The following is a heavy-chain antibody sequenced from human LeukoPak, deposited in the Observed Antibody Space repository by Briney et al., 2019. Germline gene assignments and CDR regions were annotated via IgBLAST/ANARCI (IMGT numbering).Heavy chain of an antibody. CDR3: ARGPPPDFDY. Sequence: SETLSLTCAVYGGSFSGYYWSWIRQPPGKGLEWIGEINHSGSTNYNPSLKSRVTMSIDTSKNQFSLKMSSVTAADTAMYYCARGPPPDFDYWGQGTLVTVSS. CDR2: INHSGST. CDR1: GGSFSGYY. J-gene: IGHJ4*02. V-gene: IGHV4-34*01.